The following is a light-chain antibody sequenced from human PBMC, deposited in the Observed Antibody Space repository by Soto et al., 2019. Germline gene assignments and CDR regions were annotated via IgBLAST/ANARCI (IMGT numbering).Light chain of an antibody. V-gene: IGKV1D-12*01. Sequence: DIQVTQSPPSVSASVGDRVTITCRASQGIGSWLAWYQQKPGKAPKLLIYAASSLQSGVPSRFSGRGSGTDFTLTISNLQPEDFATYYCQQANTFPPTFGQGTKVEIK. CDR2: AAS. CDR3: QQANTFPPT. CDR1: QGIGSW. J-gene: IGKJ1*01.